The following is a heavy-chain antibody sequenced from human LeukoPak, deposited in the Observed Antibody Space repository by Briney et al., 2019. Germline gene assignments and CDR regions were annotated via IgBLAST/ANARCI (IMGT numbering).Heavy chain of an antibody. CDR2: INHSGST. V-gene: IGHV4-34*01. Sequence: RPPETLSLTCAIYGGSFSGYYWSWIRQPPGKGLEWIGEINHSGSTNYNPSLKSRVTISVDTSKNQFSLKLSSVTAADTAVYYCARSYSSSKTFDYWGQGTLVTVSS. D-gene: IGHD6-6*01. CDR3: ARSYSSSKTFDY. J-gene: IGHJ4*02. CDR1: GGSFSGYY.